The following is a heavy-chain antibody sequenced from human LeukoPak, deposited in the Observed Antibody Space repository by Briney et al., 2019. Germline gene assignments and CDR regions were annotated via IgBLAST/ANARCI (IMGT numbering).Heavy chain of an antibody. CDR1: GFTFDSYA. J-gene: IGHJ5*02. CDR3: ARGGPVLRFLEWPLGTNWFDP. V-gene: IGHV3-30*14. CDR2: ISYDGRNN. D-gene: IGHD3-3*01. Sequence: GGSLRLSCAASGFTFDSYAMHWVRQAPGKGLEWLAVISYDGRNNYYGDSVKGRFTISRDTSKNTLYLQMNSLRAEDTAVYYCARGGPVLRFLEWPLGTNWFDPWGQGTLVTVSS.